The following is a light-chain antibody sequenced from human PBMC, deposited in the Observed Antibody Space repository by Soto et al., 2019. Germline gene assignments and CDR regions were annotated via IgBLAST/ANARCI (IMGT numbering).Light chain of an antibody. CDR1: SANIGTAYN. J-gene: IGLJ1*01. Sequence: QSVLTQPPSVSGAPGQRVTISCTRSSANIGTAYNVDWYQQLPGTAPKLLIYGNNNPPPGAPARFSGAKSGTSASRAIAGRQAEDEGDYYCRAYDRSLSGYVLGTGTKGTVL. CDR2: GNN. V-gene: IGLV1-40*01. CDR3: RAYDRSLSGYV.